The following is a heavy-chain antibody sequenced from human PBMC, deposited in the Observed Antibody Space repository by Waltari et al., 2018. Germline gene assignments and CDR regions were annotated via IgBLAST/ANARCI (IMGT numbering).Heavy chain of an antibody. CDR3: ARGIQLWGRGSWYFDD. Sequence: QVQLVQSGSELKKPGASVKVSCKASGYIFTNYAMNWVRQAPGQGLEWMGWITTNTGTPTFAQGFTGRFVCSLDTSVSTAYLQISSLKAEDTAVYYCARGIQLWGRGSWYFDDWGQGTLVTVSS. CDR2: ITTNTGTP. CDR1: GYIFTNYA. V-gene: IGHV7-4-1*02. D-gene: IGHD5-18*01. J-gene: IGHJ4*02.